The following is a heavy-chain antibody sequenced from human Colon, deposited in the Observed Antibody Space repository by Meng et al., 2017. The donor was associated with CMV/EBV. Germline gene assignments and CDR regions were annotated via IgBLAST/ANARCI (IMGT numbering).Heavy chain of an antibody. Sequence: GGSLRLSCIVSGGSVTSRTYNWNWIRQSPGKGLEWVSYISSSGSTMYYADSVKGRFTISRDNAKNSLYLQMNSLRAEDTAVYYCARESCSAGRCYWGYWGQGTLVTVSS. CDR3: ARESCSAGRCYWGY. CDR1: GGSVTSRTYN. J-gene: IGHJ4*02. CDR2: ISSSGSTM. V-gene: IGHV3-48*04. D-gene: IGHD2-15*01.